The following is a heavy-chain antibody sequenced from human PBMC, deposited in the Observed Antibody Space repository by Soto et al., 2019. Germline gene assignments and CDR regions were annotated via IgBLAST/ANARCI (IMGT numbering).Heavy chain of an antibody. Sequence: QVQLEESGPGLVKPSETLFLTCTVSGASISSYHWSWIRQPAGKGLEWIGRIYSSGSTNYNPSLKSRVTMSVDTSKNQFSLKLSSVTAADTAVYYCAWEYSYHFDPWGQGTLVTVSS. CDR1: GASISSYH. V-gene: IGHV4-4*07. CDR2: IYSSGST. CDR3: AWEYSYHFDP. J-gene: IGHJ5*02. D-gene: IGHD5-18*01.